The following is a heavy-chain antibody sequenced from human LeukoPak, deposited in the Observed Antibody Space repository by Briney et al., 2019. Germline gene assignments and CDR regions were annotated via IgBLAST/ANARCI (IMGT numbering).Heavy chain of an antibody. CDR3: AREADYYGSGERNDY. CDR2: IYTSGST. V-gene: IGHV4-61*02. D-gene: IGHD3-10*01. CDR1: GGSISSGSYY. Sequence: PSETLSLTCTVSGGSISSGSYYWSWIRQPAGKGLEWIGRIYTSGSTNYNPSLKSRVTISVDTSKNQFSLKLSSVTAADTAVYYCAREADYYGSGERNDYWGQGTLVTVSS. J-gene: IGHJ4*02.